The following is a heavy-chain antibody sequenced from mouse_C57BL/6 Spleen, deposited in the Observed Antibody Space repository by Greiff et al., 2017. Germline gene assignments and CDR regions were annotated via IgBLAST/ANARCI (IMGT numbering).Heavy chain of an antibody. D-gene: IGHD2-3*01. CDR3: ARIYDGYYAMDY. J-gene: IGHJ4*01. V-gene: IGHV1-7*01. CDR2: INPSSGYT. Sequence: QVQLQQSGAELAKPGASVKLSCKASGYTFTSYWMHWVKQRPGQGLEWIGYINPSSGYTKYNQKFKGKATLTVDKSSSTAYMELRSLTSEDTAVYYCARIYDGYYAMDYWGQGTSVTVSS. CDR1: GYTFTSYW.